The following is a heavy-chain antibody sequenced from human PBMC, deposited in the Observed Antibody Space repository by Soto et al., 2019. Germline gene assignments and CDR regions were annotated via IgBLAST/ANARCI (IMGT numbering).Heavy chain of an antibody. J-gene: IGHJ4*02. D-gene: IGHD6-19*01. V-gene: IGHV3-33*01. Sequence: PVGSLRLSCAASGFTFSNYGMHWVRQAPGKGLEWVAIIWYDGSNKYYADSVKDRFTISRDNSKNTLYMQMNSLRAEDTAVYYYARQHDRSGWYYYFDYWGQGTLVTVSS. CDR2: IWYDGSNK. CDR3: ARQHDRSGWYYYFDY. CDR1: GFTFSNYG.